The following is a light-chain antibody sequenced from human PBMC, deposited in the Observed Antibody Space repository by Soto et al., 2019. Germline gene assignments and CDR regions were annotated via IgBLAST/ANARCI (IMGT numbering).Light chain of an antibody. Sequence: TQPGSVCGYLGQAVTISCTGTSSDVAGYNHVSWYQHHPGKAPKLMIYEVTKRPSGVSNRFSGSKSGDTASLTISGLQAEDEADYYCNSHTASTTRIFGTGTKVTAL. CDR3: NSHTASTTRI. CDR1: SSDVAGYNH. V-gene: IGLV2-14*01. J-gene: IGLJ1*01. CDR2: EVT.